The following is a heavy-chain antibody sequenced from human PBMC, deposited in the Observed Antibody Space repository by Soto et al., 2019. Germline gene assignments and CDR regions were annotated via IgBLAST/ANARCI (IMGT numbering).Heavy chain of an antibody. Sequence: ASVKVSCKASGYTFTSYGISWVRQAPGQGREWMGWISAYNGNTNYAQKLQGRVTMTTDTSTSTAYMELRSLRSDDTAVYYCARDYPPDGSHSTRFDPWGQGTLVTVSS. J-gene: IGHJ5*02. CDR1: GYTFTSYG. CDR3: ARDYPPDGSHSTRFDP. V-gene: IGHV1-18*01. CDR2: ISAYNGNT.